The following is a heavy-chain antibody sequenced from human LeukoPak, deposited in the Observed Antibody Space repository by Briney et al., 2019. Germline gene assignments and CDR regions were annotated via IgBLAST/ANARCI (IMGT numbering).Heavy chain of an antibody. CDR1: GFTFSSYE. V-gene: IGHV3-48*03. CDR3: ARDGSCGSYYYYYYMDV. D-gene: IGHD1-26*01. CDR2: ISSSGSTI. Sequence: GGSLRLSCAASGFTFSSYEMNWVRQAPGKGLEWVSYISSSGSTIYYADSVKGRFTISRDNAKNSLYLQMNSLRAEDTAVYYCARDGSCGSYYYYYYMDVWGKGTTVTISS. J-gene: IGHJ6*03.